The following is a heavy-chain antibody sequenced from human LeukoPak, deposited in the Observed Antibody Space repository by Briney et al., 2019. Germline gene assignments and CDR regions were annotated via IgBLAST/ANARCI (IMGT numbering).Heavy chain of an antibody. CDR2: NHHRGGT. J-gene: IGHJ4*02. CDR1: GYSISSGYY. Sequence: SETLSLTCAVSGYSISSGYYWGLIRQPPGKGLEWIGSNHHRGGTFYNTSLKSRINISVDTSKNQFSLKLTSVTAADTAVYYCAREQHLATWGQGTLVTVSS. D-gene: IGHD6-13*01. V-gene: IGHV4-38-2*02. CDR3: AREQHLAT.